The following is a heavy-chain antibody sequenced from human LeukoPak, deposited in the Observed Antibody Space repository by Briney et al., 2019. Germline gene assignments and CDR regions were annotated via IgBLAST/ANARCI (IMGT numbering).Heavy chain of an antibody. CDR1: GASLSGSY. CDR3: ARRPNRYTGYYYYMDV. J-gene: IGHJ6*03. Sequence: SETLSLTCAVYGASLSGSYWSWIRQPPGKGLEWIGEINHSGSTNYNPSLKSRVTISVDTSKNQFSLKLSSVTAADTAVYYCARRPNRYTGYYYYMDVWGKGTTVTISS. D-gene: IGHD1-14*01. V-gene: IGHV4-34*01. CDR2: INHSGST.